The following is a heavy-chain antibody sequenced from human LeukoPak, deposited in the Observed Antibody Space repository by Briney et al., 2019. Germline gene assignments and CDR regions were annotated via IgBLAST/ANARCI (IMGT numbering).Heavy chain of an antibody. Sequence: ASVTVSCKASGYTFTDYYMHWVRQAPGQGLDWMGWINPNSGGRNYAQKFQGRVTMTRDTSISTAYMELSRLRSDDTAVYYCAGVGYYDSSGYYSGAFDIWGQGTMVTVSS. CDR3: AGVGYYDSSGYYSGAFDI. CDR1: GYTFTDYY. V-gene: IGHV1-2*02. J-gene: IGHJ3*02. CDR2: INPNSGGR. D-gene: IGHD3-22*01.